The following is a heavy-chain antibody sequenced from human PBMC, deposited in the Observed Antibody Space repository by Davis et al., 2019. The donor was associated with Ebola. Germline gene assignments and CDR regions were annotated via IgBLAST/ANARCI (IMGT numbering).Heavy chain of an antibody. V-gene: IGHV4-34*01. D-gene: IGHD6-13*01. CDR2: INHSGST. CDR1: GGSFSGYY. Sequence: MPSETLSLTCAVYGGSFSGYYWSWIRQPPGKGLEWIEEINHSGSTNYNPSLKSRVTISVDTSKNQFSLKLSSVTAADTAVYYCARGSSRLHSSSWYRYWGQGTLVTVSS. J-gene: IGHJ4*02. CDR3: ARGSSRLHSSSWYRY.